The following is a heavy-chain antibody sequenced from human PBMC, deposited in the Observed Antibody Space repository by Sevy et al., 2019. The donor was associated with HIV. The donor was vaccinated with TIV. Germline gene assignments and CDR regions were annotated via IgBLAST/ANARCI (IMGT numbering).Heavy chain of an antibody. CDR2: IYYSWST. Sequence: SETLSLTCTVSGGSISSGDYYWSWIRQPPGKGLESIGYIYYSWSTYYHPSLKSRVTISVDTSKNQFSLKLSSVTAADTAVYYCASQDYDSSGHDAFDIWGQGTIVTVSS. CDR3: ASQDYDSSGHDAFDI. CDR1: GGSISSGDYY. J-gene: IGHJ3*02. V-gene: IGHV4-30-4*01. D-gene: IGHD3-22*01.